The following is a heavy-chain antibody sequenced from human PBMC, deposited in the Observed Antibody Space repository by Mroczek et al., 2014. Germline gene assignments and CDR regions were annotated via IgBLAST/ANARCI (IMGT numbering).Heavy chain of an antibody. CDR2: ISSSSSYI. D-gene: IGHD3-3*01. V-gene: IGHV3-21*01. CDR3: ARDPQSGIFGVADAFDI. J-gene: IGHJ3*02. Sequence: EVQLVETGGGLVKPGGSLRLSCAASGFTFSSYSMNWVRQAPGKGLEWVSSISSSSSYIYYADSVKGRFTISRDNAKNSLYLQMNSLRAEDTAVYYCARDPQSGIFGVADAFDIWGQGTMVTVSS. CDR1: GFTFSSYS.